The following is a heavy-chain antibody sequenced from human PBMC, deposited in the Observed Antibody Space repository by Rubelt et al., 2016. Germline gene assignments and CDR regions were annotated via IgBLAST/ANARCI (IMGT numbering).Heavy chain of an antibody. CDR3: VSGGHMDV. V-gene: IGHV3-7*01. CDR2: MNPGGSEQ. CDR1: GFTFSNHW. J-gene: IGHJ6*03. Sequence: EVYLVESGGGLVQPGGSLKLSCAASGFTFSNHWMSWVRQAPGKGLEWVANMNPGGSEQHYVDSVNGRFIISRDNAKNSVDLQLNNLRAEDTAVYHCVSGGHMDVWGRGTTVTVSS.